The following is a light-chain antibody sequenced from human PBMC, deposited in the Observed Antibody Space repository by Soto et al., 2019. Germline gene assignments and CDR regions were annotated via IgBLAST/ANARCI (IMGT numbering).Light chain of an antibody. CDR1: SSDVGGYNY. CDR3: SSYTSSSTLV. V-gene: IGLV2-14*01. CDR2: EVS. J-gene: IGLJ2*01. Sequence: QSALTQPDSVSGSPGQSITISCTGTSSDVGGYNYVSWYQQHPGKAPKLMIYEVSNRHSGVSNRFSGSKSGNTASLTISGLQAEDEADYYCSSYTSSSTLVFGGGTKVTVL.